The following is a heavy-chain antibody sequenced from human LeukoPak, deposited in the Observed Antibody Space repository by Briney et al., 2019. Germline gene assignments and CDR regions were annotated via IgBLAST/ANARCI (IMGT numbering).Heavy chain of an antibody. CDR2: ISYDGSNK. J-gene: IGHJ4*02. D-gene: IGHD2-21*02. CDR3: ASQGDNTAFDY. CDR1: GFTFSSYA. V-gene: IGHV3-30-3*01. Sequence: GGSLRLSCAASGFTFSSYAMHWVRQAPGKGLEWVAVISYDGSNKYYADSVKGRFTISRDNSKNTLYLQMNSLRAEDTAVYYCASQGDNTAFDYWGQGTLVTVSS.